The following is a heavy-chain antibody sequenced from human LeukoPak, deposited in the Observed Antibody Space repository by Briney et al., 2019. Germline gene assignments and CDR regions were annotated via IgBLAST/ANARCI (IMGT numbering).Heavy chain of an antibody. V-gene: IGHV4-39*07. J-gene: IGHJ6*03. D-gene: IGHD6-19*01. CDR3: ARDRVHSSGWFRAYYMDV. CDR2: IYYSGST. CDR1: GGSISSSSYY. Sequence: SETLSLTCTVSGGSISSSSYYWGWIRQPPGKGLEWIGSIYYSGSTYYNPSLKSRVTISVDTSKNQFSLKLSSVTAADTAVYYCARDRVHSSGWFRAYYMDVWGKGTTVTISS.